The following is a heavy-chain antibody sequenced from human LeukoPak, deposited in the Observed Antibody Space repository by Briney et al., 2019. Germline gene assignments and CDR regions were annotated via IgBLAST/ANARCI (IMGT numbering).Heavy chain of an antibody. J-gene: IGHJ4*02. V-gene: IGHV4-59*01. Sequence: SETLSLTCTVSGGSISSNYWSWIRQPPGKGLEWIGYIYYSGSTNYNPSLKSRVTISVDTSKNQFSLKLSSVTAADTAVYYCARGPLPNYWGQGTLVTVSS. CDR1: GGSISSNY. CDR3: ARGPLPNY. CDR2: IYYSGST.